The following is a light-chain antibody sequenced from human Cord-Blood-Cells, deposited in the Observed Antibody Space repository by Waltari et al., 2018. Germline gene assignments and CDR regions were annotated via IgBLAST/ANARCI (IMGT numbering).Light chain of an antibody. J-gene: IGKJ1*01. CDR1: QSISSY. CDR2: AAS. V-gene: IGKV1-39*01. Sequence: DIQMTQSPSSLSASVGDSVTITCRASQSISSYLNLYQQKPGKAPKLLIYAASSLQSGVPSRFSGSGSGTDFTHTISSLQPEDFATYYCQQSYSTPPCTFGQGTKVEIK. CDR3: QQSYSTPPCT.